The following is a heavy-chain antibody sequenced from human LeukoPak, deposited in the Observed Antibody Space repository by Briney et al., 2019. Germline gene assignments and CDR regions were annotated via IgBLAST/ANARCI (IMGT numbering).Heavy chain of an antibody. CDR3: ARVFVVGATDGFDY. CDR2: INHSGST. J-gene: IGHJ4*02. Sequence: SETLSLTCAVYGGSFSGYYWSWIRQPPGKGLEWIGEINHSGSTNYNPSLKSRVTISVDTSKNQFSLKLSSVTAADTAVYYCARVFVVGATDGFDYWGQGTPVTVS. V-gene: IGHV4-34*01. CDR1: GGSFSGYY. D-gene: IGHD1-26*01.